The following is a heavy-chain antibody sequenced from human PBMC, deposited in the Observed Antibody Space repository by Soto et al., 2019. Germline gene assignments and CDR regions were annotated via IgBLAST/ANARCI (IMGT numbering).Heavy chain of an antibody. CDR3: ARGDDYSNYYGMDV. CDR1: GYTFTGYY. V-gene: IGHV1-2*04. J-gene: IGHJ6*02. D-gene: IGHD4-4*01. CDR2: INPNSGGT. Sequence: WASVKVSCKASGYTFTGYYMHWVRQAPGQGLEWMGWINPNSGGTNYAQKFQGWVTMTRDTSISTAYMELSRLRSDDTAVYYCARGDDYSNYYGMDVWGQGTTVTVSS.